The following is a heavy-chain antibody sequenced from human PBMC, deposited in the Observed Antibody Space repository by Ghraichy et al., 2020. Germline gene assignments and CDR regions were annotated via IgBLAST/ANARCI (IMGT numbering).Heavy chain of an antibody. V-gene: IGHV1-2*04. CDR1: GYTFTGYY. CDR3: ARDPISDPIPSADNYFDY. J-gene: IGHJ4*02. CDR2: INPNSGGT. Sequence: ASVNVSCKASGYTFTGYYMHWVRQAPGQGLEWMGWINPNSGGTNYAQKFQGWVTMTRDTSISTAYMELSRLRSDDTAVYYCARDPISDPIPSADNYFDYWGQGTLVTVSS. D-gene: IGHD3-10*01.